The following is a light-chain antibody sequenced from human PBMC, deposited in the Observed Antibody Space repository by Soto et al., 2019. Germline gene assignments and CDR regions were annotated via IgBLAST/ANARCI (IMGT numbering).Light chain of an antibody. CDR2: AAS. J-gene: IGKJ2*01. Sequence: DIPVTQSPSSLSASVGDRVTISCRASQSISTYLNWYQHKPGKAPKLLIHAASSLRSGVPSRFSGSGSGTAFTLTISSLQPEDFATYYCQQSYSTPYTFGQGTKLEIK. CDR3: QQSYSTPYT. V-gene: IGKV1-39*01. CDR1: QSISTY.